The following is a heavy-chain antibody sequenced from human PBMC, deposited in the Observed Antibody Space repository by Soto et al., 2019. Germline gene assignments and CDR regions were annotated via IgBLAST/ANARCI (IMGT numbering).Heavy chain of an antibody. J-gene: IGHJ4*02. CDR3: AISDYYDRSGYYFY. CDR1: GYTFSNYG. Sequence: GASVKVSCKTSGYTFSNYGITWVRQAPGQGLEWMGWISSYNGNTNYVKKFQGRVTMTTDTSTSTAYMELKSLRFDDTAVYYCAISDYYDRSGYYFYWGQGTLVTVSS. D-gene: IGHD3-22*01. V-gene: IGHV1-18*04. CDR2: ISSYNGNT.